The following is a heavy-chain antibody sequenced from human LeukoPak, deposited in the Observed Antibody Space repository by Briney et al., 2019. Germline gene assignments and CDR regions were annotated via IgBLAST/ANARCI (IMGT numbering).Heavy chain of an antibody. V-gene: IGHV3-74*01. CDR1: GFIFSSSW. CDR2: INTDGSST. CDR3: GVLTGYYGV. J-gene: IGHJ4*02. D-gene: IGHD3-9*01. Sequence: GGSLRLSCAASGFIFSSSWMHWVRQVPGRGLVWVSGINTDGSSTGYADSVKGRFTISRDNARDTVYLQMNSLGAEDTAVYYCGVLTGYYGVWGQRPLVSVSS.